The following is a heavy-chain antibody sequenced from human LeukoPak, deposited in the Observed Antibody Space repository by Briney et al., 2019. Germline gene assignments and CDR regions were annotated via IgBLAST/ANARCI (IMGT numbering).Heavy chain of an antibody. J-gene: IGHJ4*02. D-gene: IGHD3-9*01. CDR3: ARDLYYLLTGYFNY. V-gene: IGHV3-21*01. CDR2: ISSSSSYI. Sequence: GGSLRLSCAASGFTFSSYAMSWVRQAPGKGLEWVSSISSSSSYIYYADSVKGRFTISRDNAKNSLYLQMNSLRAEDTAVYYCARDLYYLLTGYFNYWGQGTLVTVPS. CDR1: GFTFSSYA.